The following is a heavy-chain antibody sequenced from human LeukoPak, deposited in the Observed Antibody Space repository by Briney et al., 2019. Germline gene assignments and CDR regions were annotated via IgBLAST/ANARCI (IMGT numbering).Heavy chain of an antibody. CDR3: AKDIVVVSAAGDAFDF. J-gene: IGHJ3*01. CDR1: GFTFSTYA. CDR2: ISGSGGTT. D-gene: IGHD2-2*01. V-gene: IGHV3-23*01. Sequence: GGSLRLSCAASGFTFSTYAMHWVRQAPGKGLEWVSVISGSGGTTYYADSVKGRFTISRDNSKNTLFLQMNSLRVEDTAVYYCAKDIVVVSAAGDAFDFWGQGTMVTVSS.